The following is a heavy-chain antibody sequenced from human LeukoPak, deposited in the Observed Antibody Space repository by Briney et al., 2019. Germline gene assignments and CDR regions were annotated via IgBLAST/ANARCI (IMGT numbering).Heavy chain of an antibody. CDR2: INHSGST. Sequence: SETLSLTCAVYGGSFSGYYWSWIRQPPGKGLEWIGEINHSGSTNYNPSLKSRVTISVDTSKNQFFLNLISVTAADTAVYYCARDGSNWGHWFDPWGQGTLVTVSS. V-gene: IGHV4-34*01. J-gene: IGHJ5*02. D-gene: IGHD6-13*01. CDR3: ARDGSNWGHWFDP. CDR1: GGSFSGYY.